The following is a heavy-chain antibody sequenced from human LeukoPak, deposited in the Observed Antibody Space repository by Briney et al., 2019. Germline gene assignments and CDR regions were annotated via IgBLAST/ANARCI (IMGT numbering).Heavy chain of an antibody. CDR1: GFTFSSYN. Sequence: GGSLRLSCAASGFTFSSYNMNWVRQAPGKGLEWVSSISYTSRARYYADSVKGRFTISRDNVKNSLYLQMDSLRAEDTAVYYCARAYCSSTSCFGWGQGTQVTVSS. D-gene: IGHD2-2*01. CDR2: ISYTSRAR. CDR3: ARAYCSSTSCFG. J-gene: IGHJ4*02. V-gene: IGHV3-48*01.